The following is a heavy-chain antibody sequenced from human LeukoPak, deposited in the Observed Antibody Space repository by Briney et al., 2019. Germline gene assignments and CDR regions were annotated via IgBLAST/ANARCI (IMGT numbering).Heavy chain of an antibody. CDR2: INAGNGNT. D-gene: IGHD6-13*01. V-gene: IGHV1-3*03. J-gene: IGHJ4*02. Sequence: GASVKVSCKASGYTFTSYAMHWVRQAPGQRLEWMGWINAGNGNTKYSQEFQGRVTITRDTSASTAYMELSSLRSEDMAVYYCARGPVAAVHFDYWGQGTLVTVSS. CDR1: GYTFTSYA. CDR3: ARGPVAAVHFDY.